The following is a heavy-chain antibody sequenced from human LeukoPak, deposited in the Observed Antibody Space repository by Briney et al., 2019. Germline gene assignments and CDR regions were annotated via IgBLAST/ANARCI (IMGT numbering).Heavy chain of an antibody. V-gene: IGHV3-11*04. CDR1: GFTFSDYY. Sequence: GGSLRLSCAASGFTFSDYYMSWIRQAPGKGLEWVSYISSSGSTIYYADSVKGRFTISRDNAKNSLYLRMNSLRGEDTAVYYCARDRTDDSGVNYNPMFDLWGQGTMVTVSS. D-gene: IGHD3-10*01. CDR3: ARDRTDDSGVNYNPMFDL. J-gene: IGHJ3*01. CDR2: ISSSGSTI.